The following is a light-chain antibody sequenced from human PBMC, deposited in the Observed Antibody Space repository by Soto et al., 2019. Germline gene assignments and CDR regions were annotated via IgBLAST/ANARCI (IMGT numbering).Light chain of an antibody. CDR1: RSDVVGYNH. CDR2: EVS. CDR3: SLYTRSSTLE. V-gene: IGLV2-14*01. J-gene: IGLJ1*01. Sequence: HSALTHPASVSGYPGQSITISCTGTRSDVVGYNHVSWYQQHPGKAPKHMIYEVSNRPSGVANRFSGSNIRNTAYFITSALQAEGGADYYWSLYTRSSTLEFGTGSKVIV.